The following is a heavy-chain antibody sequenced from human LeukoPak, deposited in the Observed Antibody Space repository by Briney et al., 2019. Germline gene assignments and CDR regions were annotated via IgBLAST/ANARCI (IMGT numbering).Heavy chain of an antibody. CDR2: IYPGDSDT. D-gene: IGHD6-6*01. CDR3: ARLPYSSSTTFDP. J-gene: IGHJ5*02. Sequence: GESLKISCKGSGYSFTSYWIAWVRQMPGKGLEWMGIIYPGDSDTRYSPSFQGQVTISADKSISTAYLQWSSLKASDTAIYYCARLPYSSSTTFDPWGREPWSPSPQ. CDR1: GYSFTSYW. V-gene: IGHV5-51*01.